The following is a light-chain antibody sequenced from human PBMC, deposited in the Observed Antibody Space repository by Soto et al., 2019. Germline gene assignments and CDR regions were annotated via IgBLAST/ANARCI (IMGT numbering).Light chain of an antibody. CDR2: SHN. J-gene: IGLJ2*01. CDR1: NSNIGRNT. Sequence: QTVLTQPPSASGTPGQRVTMSCSGSNSNIGRNTVNWYQQLPGTAPKLLIYSHNQRPSGVPDCFSGSTSGTSASLAISVLQSEDAADYYCAAWDDSLNGVVFGGGTKVTVL. V-gene: IGLV1-44*01. CDR3: AAWDDSLNGVV.